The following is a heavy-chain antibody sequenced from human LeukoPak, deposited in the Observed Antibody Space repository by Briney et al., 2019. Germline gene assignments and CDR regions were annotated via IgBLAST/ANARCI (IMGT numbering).Heavy chain of an antibody. D-gene: IGHD5-18*01. CDR1: GGSFSGYY. CDR2: INHSGST. V-gene: IGHV4-34*01. J-gene: IGHJ5*02. CDR3: ARRARRYSLIDP. Sequence: PSETLSLTCAVYGGSFSGYYWSWIRQPPGKGLEWIGEINHSGSTNYNPSLKSRVTISVDTSKNQFSLKLSSVTAADTAVYYCARRARRYSLIDPWGQGTLVTVSS.